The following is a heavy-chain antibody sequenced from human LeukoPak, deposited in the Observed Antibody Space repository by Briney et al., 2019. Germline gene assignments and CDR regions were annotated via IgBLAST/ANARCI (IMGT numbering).Heavy chain of an antibody. CDR1: GGSISSYY. D-gene: IGHD4-17*01. J-gene: IGHJ4*02. CDR2: IYYSGST. V-gene: IGHV4-59*08. Sequence: SETLSLTCTVSGGSISSYYWSWIRQPPGKGLEWIGYIYYSGSTNYNPSLKSRVTISVDASKNQFSLKLSSVTAADTAVYYCARHAPNVYGDTLDYWGQGTLVTVSS. CDR3: ARHAPNVYGDTLDY.